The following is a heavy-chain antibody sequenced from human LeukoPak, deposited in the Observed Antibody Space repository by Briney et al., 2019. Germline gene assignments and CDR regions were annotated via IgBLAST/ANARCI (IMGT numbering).Heavy chain of an antibody. Sequence: SQTLSLTCTVSGGSISSYYWSWIRQPPGKGLEWIGYIYYSGSTNYNPSLKSRVTISVDTSKNQFSLKLSSVTAADTAVYYCARDTCTNGVCPDYWGQGTLVTVSS. CDR2: IYYSGST. CDR3: ARDTCTNGVCPDY. D-gene: IGHD2-8*01. J-gene: IGHJ4*02. CDR1: GGSISSYY. V-gene: IGHV4-59*01.